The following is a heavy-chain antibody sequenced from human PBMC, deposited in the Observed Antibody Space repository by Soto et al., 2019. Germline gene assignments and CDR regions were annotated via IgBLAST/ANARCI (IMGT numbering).Heavy chain of an antibody. J-gene: IGHJ6*02. V-gene: IGHV3-48*02. D-gene: IGHD6-19*01. Sequence: GGSLRLSCAASGFTFSSYSMNWVRQAPGKGLEWVSYISSSSSTIYYADSVKGRFTISRDNAKNSLYLQMNSLRDEDTAVYYCARPLLSGWYYYYGMDVWGQGTTVTVSS. CDR2: ISSSSSTI. CDR1: GFTFSSYS. CDR3: ARPLLSGWYYYYGMDV.